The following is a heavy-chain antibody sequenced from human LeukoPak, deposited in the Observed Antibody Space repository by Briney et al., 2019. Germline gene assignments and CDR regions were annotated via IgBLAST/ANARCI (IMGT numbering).Heavy chain of an antibody. CDR2: ISAYNGNT. CDR3: ARPSGYYYDSSGYAFDI. J-gene: IGHJ3*02. D-gene: IGHD3-22*01. CDR1: GYTFTSYG. Sequence: GASVKVSCKASGYTFTSYGISWVRQAPGQGLEWMGWISAYNGNTNYAQKLQGRVTMTTDTSTSTAYMELRSLRSDDTAVYYCARPSGYYYDSSGYAFDIWGQGTMVTVSS. V-gene: IGHV1-18*01.